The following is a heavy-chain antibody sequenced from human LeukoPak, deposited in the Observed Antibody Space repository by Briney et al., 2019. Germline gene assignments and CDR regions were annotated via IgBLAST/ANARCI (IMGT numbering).Heavy chain of an antibody. CDR1: GGSISSYY. J-gene: IGHJ6*03. V-gene: IGHV4-59*01. Sequence: SETLSLTCTVSGGSISSYYWSWIRQPPGKGLEWIGYIYYSGSTNHNPSLKSRVTISVDTSKNQFSLKLSSVTAADTAVYYCVRGVRYYYYYMDVWGKGTTVTVSS. CDR3: VRGVRYYYYYMDV. CDR2: IYYSGST.